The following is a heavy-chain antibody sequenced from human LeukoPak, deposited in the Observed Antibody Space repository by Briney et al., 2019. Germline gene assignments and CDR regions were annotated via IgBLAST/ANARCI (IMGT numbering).Heavy chain of an antibody. J-gene: IGHJ3*01. CDR3: ARDGYNSANGIDV. D-gene: IGHD1-1*01. Sequence: GGSLRLSCAASGFIFSSYNMNWVRQAPGKGLEWVSSISSSSNYIYYADSVKGRFTISRDNAKSSLPLQMNSLSAEDTAVYYCARDGYNSANGIDVWGQGTMVTVSS. CDR1: GFIFSSYN. V-gene: IGHV3-21*01. CDR2: ISSSSNYI.